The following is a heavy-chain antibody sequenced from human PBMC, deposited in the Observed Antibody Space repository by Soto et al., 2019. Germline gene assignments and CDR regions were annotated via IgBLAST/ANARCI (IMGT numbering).Heavy chain of an antibody. J-gene: IGHJ3*01. CDR2: IYYSGST. D-gene: IGHD1-26*01. CDR3: ARRWGDAFDF. Sequence: QVQLQESGPGLVKPSETLSLTCTVSGGSISSYYWSWIRQPPGKGLEWIGYIYYSGSTNHNPSLKSGVTISVDTSKNQFSLKLSSVTAADTAVYYCARRWGDAFDFWGQGTMVTVSS. V-gene: IGHV4-59*01. CDR1: GGSISSYY.